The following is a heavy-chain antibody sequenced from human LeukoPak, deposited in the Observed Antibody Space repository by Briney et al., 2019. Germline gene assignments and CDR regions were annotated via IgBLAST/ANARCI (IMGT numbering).Heavy chain of an antibody. J-gene: IGHJ4*02. V-gene: IGHV3-11*01. CDR2: ISSSGSTI. CDR1: GFTFSDYY. D-gene: IGHD3-10*01. Sequence: AGGSLRLSCAASGFTFSDYYMSWIRQAPGKGLEWVSYISSSGSTIYYADSVQGRFTISRDNPKNTLYLQMNSLRAEDTAVYFCAKRGVVIRVFLVGFHKEAYYFDSWGQGALVTVSS. CDR3: AKRGVVIRVFLVGFHKEAYYFDS.